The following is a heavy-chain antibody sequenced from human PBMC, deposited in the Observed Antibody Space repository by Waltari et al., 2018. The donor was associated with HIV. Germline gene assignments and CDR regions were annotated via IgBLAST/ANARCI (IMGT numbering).Heavy chain of an antibody. Sequence: QVQLQESGPGLVKPSQTLSLTCTVPGASISSGHTYWSWSRQPAGKGLDWIGRIYSSGSTNYNPSLKSRVTISLDTSKNQFSLKLTSVTAADTAVYYCARARVRSGYGLYYYYGLDVWGQGTTVTVSS. CDR1: GASISSGHTY. J-gene: IGHJ6*02. CDR2: IYSSGST. CDR3: ARARVRSGYGLYYYYGLDV. V-gene: IGHV4-61*02. D-gene: IGHD5-12*01.